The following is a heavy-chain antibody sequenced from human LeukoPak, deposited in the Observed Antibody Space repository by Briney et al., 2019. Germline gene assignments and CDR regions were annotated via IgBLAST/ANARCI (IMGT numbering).Heavy chain of an antibody. J-gene: IGHJ3*02. Sequence: ASVKVSCKASGYTFTSYDIGWVRQATGQGLEWMGWMRPSSGNTGYGQTFQGRVTMTRDASISTAYMELSSLRSEDTAMYYCLRNKDGFTIWGQGTMVTVSS. D-gene: IGHD1/OR15-1a*01. CDR2: MRPSSGNT. V-gene: IGHV1-8*01. CDR1: GYTFTSYD. CDR3: LRNKDGFTI.